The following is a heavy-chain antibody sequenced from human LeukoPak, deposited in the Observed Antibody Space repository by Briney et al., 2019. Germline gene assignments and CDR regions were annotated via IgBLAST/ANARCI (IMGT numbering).Heavy chain of an antibody. CDR3: ARLGSGSYLH. CDR2: INHSGST. J-gene: IGHJ4*02. Sequence: SETLSLTCAVYGGSFSGYYWSWIRQPPGKGLEWIGEINHSGSTNYNPSLRSRVTISVDTSKNQFSLKLSSVTAADTAVYYCARLGSGSYLHWGQGTLVTVSS. D-gene: IGHD3-10*01. CDR1: GGSFSGYY. V-gene: IGHV4-34*01.